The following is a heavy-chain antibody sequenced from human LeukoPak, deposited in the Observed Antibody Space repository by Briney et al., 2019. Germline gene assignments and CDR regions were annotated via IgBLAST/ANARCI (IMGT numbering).Heavy chain of an antibody. J-gene: IGHJ4*02. V-gene: IGHV3-23*01. CDR3: AREFLIVVVPAAISGWVDY. CDR2: ISGSGGST. D-gene: IGHD2-2*02. CDR1: GFTFSSYA. Sequence: GGSLRLSCAASGFTFSSYAMSWVRQAPGKGLEWVSAISGSGGSTYYADSVKGRFTISRDNSKNSLYLQMNSLRAEDTAVYYCAREFLIVVVPAAISGWVDYWGQGTLVAVSS.